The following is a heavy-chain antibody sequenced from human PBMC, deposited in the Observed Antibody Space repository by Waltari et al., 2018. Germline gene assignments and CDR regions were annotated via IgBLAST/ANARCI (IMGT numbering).Heavy chain of an antibody. Sequence: EVQLVESGGDLIQPGGSLGLSCPASGLVVGRSFVAWVRQAPGKGLEWVSILYSGGDTHFADSVKGRFTISRDDSRNTVYLQMNSLRAEDAALYYCASGTATVSFEFWGQGTQVTVSS. CDR3: ASGTATVSFEF. J-gene: IGHJ4*02. CDR1: GLVVGRSF. D-gene: IGHD1-1*01. CDR2: LYSGGDT. V-gene: IGHV3-53*01.